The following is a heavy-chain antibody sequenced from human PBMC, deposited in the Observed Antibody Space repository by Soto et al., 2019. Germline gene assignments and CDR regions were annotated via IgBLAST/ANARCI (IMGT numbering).Heavy chain of an antibody. J-gene: IGHJ4*02. CDR1: GGTFSSYA. CDR2: IIPIFGTA. D-gene: IGHD4-17*01. CDR3: ARTRDYGGNNDFDY. V-gene: IGHV1-69*01. Sequence: QVQLVQSGAEVMKPGSSVKVSCKASGGTFSSYAISWVRQAPGQGLEWMGGIIPIFGTANYAQKFQGRVTITADESTSTAYMELSSLRSEDTAVYYCARTRDYGGNNDFDYWGQGTLVTVSS.